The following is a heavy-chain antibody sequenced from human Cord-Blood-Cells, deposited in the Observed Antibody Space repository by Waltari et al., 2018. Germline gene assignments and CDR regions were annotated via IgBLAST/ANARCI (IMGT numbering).Heavy chain of an antibody. J-gene: IGHJ3*02. CDR1: GFSLSTSGVG. Sequence: QITLKESGPTLVKPTQTLTLTCTFSGFSLSTSGVGVGWIRQSPGKALEWLALIYWDDDKRYSPSLKSRLTITKDTSKNQVVLTMTNMDPVDTATYYCAHRGPTYYDILTGYAFDIWGQGTMVTVSS. V-gene: IGHV2-5*02. CDR2: IYWDDDK. D-gene: IGHD3-9*01. CDR3: AHRGPTYYDILTGYAFDI.